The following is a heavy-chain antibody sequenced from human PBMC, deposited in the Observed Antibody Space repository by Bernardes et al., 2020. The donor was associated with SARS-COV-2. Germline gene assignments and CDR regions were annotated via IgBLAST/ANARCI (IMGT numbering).Heavy chain of an antibody. V-gene: IGHV3-21*01. CDR1: GFTFSSYT. D-gene: IGHD6-13*01. CDR3: ARRGSSSWPDY. CDR2: ISSISTYI. J-gene: IGHJ4*02. Sequence: GSLRLSCAASGFTFSSYTMNWVRQAPGKGLEWVSSISSISTYIFYANSVKGRFTISRDNAKNSLVLQMNSLRAEDTAVYYCARRGSSSWPDYWGQGALVTVSS.